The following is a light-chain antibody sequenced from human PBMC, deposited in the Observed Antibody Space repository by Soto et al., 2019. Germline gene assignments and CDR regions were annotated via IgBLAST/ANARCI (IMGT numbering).Light chain of an antibody. V-gene: IGLV2-14*03. Sequence: QSVLTQPASVSGSPGQWITISCTGTRTDVAGHDYVSWYQQHPGQAPKLIIFAVHNRPSGVSSHFSGSKSGDTASLTISGLQAEDDGDYYCGSYTASAPFYVFGTGTKLTVL. CDR2: AVH. J-gene: IGLJ1*01. CDR3: GSYTASAPFYV. CDR1: RTDVAGHDY.